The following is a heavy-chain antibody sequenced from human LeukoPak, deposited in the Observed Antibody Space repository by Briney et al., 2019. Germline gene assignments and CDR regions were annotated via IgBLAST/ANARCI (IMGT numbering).Heavy chain of an antibody. J-gene: IGHJ6*02. V-gene: IGHV1-24*01. CDR1: GYTLTELS. D-gene: IGHD6-6*01. CDR3: ATDGSSGSSSSLFTRYYYYYGMDV. Sequence: GASVKVSCKVSGYTLTELSMHWVRQAPGKGLEWMGGFDPEDGETIYAQKFQGRVTMTEDTSTDTAYMELSSLRSEDTAVYYCATDGSSGSSSSLFTRYYYYYGMDVWGQGTTVTVFS. CDR2: FDPEDGET.